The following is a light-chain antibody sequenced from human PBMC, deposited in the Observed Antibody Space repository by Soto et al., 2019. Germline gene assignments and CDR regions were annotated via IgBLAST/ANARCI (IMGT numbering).Light chain of an antibody. CDR3: SSYTSTSTRV. Sequence: QSALTQPASVSGSPGQSITLSCTGTSSDVGGYNFVSWYQQHPGKAPKLMIYDVYNRPSGVSTRFSGSKSGNTASLTISGLQAEDEAEDYCSSYTSTSTRVFGTGTKLTVL. CDR2: DVY. J-gene: IGLJ1*01. CDR1: SSDVGGYNF. V-gene: IGLV2-14*01.